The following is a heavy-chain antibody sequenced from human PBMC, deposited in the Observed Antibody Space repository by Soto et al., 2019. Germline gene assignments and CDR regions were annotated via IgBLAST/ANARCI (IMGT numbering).Heavy chain of an antibody. J-gene: IGHJ4*02. Sequence: PSETLSLTCTVSGGSISSGDYYWSWIRQPPGKGLEWIGYIYYSGSTYYNPSLKSRVTISVDTSKNQFSLKLSSVTAADTAVYYCARAIVATPTGPYFDYWGQGTLVTVSS. D-gene: IGHD5-12*01. CDR2: IYYSGST. CDR3: ARAIVATPTGPYFDY. CDR1: GGSISSGDYY. V-gene: IGHV4-30-4*01.